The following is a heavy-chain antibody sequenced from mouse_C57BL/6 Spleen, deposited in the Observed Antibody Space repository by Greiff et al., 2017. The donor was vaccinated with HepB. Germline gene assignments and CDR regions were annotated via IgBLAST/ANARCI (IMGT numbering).Heavy chain of an antibody. V-gene: IGHV5-4*01. D-gene: IGHD1-1*01. CDR2: ISDGGSYT. J-gene: IGHJ2*01. CDR3: ARDTGNYGSSYDY. Sequence: DVMLVESGGGLVKPGGSLKLSCAASGFTFSSYAMSWVRQTPEKRLEWVATISDGGSYTYYPDNVKGRFTISRDNAKNNLYLQMSHLKSEDTAMYYCARDTGNYGSSYDYWGQGTTLTVSS. CDR1: GFTFSSYA.